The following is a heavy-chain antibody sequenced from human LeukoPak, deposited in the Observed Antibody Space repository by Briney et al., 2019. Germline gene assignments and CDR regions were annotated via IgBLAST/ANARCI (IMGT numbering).Heavy chain of an antibody. CDR2: ISGRGVST. V-gene: IGHV3-23*01. CDR1: EFTFSTYA. Sequence: GGSLRLSCAASEFTFSTYAMSWVRHAPGKGLEWVSAISGRGVSTSYADSVRGRFTISRDNSKNTLYLQMNSRRAEDTAVYYCAKAASGNWNDVSDYWGEGTLVTVSS. D-gene: IGHD1-20*01. J-gene: IGHJ4*02. CDR3: AKAASGNWNDVSDY.